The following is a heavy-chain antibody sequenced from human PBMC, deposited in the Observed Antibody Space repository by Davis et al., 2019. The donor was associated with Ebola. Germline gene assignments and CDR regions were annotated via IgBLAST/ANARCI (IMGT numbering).Heavy chain of an antibody. J-gene: IGHJ4*02. CDR2: IYYSGST. CDR3: AKMATIGHYFDY. V-gene: IGHV4-59*08. D-gene: IGHD5-24*01. Sequence: SETLSLTCTVSGGSISSYYWSWIRQPPGKGLEWIGYIYYSGSTNYNSSLKSRVTISVDTSKNQFSLKLSSVTAADTAVYYCAKMATIGHYFDYWGQGTLVTVSS. CDR1: GGSISSYY.